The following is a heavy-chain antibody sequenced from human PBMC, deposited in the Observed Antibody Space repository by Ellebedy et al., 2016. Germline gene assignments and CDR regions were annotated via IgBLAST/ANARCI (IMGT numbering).Heavy chain of an antibody. CDR1: GFTFSSYA. CDR3: AKDGPLRWSSGDAFDI. V-gene: IGHV3-23*01. CDR2: ISGSGGST. J-gene: IGHJ3*02. D-gene: IGHD4-23*01. Sequence: GESLKISXAASGFTFSSYAMSWVRQAPGKGLEWVSAISGSGGSTYYADSVKGRFTISRDNSKNTLYLQMNSLRAEDTAVYYCAKDGPLRWSSGDAFDIWGQGTMVTVSS.